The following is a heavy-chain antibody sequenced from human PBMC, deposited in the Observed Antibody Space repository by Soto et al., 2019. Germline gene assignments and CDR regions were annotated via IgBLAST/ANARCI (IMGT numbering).Heavy chain of an antibody. D-gene: IGHD6-13*01. J-gene: IGHJ5*02. Sequence: SETLSLTCTVSGGSVSSGGYYWSWIRQHPGKGLEWIGYIYYSGSTYYNPSLKSRVTISVDTSKNQFSLKLSSVTAADTAVYYCARTAIAAATPFDPWGHGTLVTVSS. CDR3: ARTAIAAATPFDP. V-gene: IGHV4-31*03. CDR1: GGSVSSGGYY. CDR2: IYYSGST.